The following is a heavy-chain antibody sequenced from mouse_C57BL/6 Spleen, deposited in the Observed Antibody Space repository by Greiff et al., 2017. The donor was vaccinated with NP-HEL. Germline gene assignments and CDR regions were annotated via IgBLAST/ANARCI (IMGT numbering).Heavy chain of an antibody. CDR3: ARDGSSYSWFAY. D-gene: IGHD1-1*01. J-gene: IGHJ3*01. CDR2: ISSGGSYT. Sequence: DVKLVESGGDLVKPGGSLKLSCAASGFTFSSYGMSWVRQTPDKRLEWVATISSGGSYTYYPDSVKGRFTISRDNAKNTLYLQMSSLKSEDTAMYYCARDGSSYSWFAYWGQGTLVTVSA. V-gene: IGHV5-6*02. CDR1: GFTFSSYG.